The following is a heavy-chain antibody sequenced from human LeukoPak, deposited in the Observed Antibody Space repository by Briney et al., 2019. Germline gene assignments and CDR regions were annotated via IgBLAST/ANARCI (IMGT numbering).Heavy chain of an antibody. J-gene: IGHJ4*02. CDR2: ISSSSRYI. CDR3: ARDLGGFRNY. CDR1: GLTFSSYS. Sequence: GWALRLSCAACGLTFSSYSMNWVRQAPGKGLEGVASISSSSRYIYYADSVKGRFTISRDNAKNSLYLKMNSLRAEDTAVYYCARDLGGFRNYWGQGTLVTVSS. D-gene: IGHD3-10*01. V-gene: IGHV3-21*01.